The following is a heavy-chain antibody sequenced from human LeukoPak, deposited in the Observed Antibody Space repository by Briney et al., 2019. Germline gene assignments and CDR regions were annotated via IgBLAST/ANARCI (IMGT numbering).Heavy chain of an antibody. V-gene: IGHV4-30-4*08. Sequence: PSQTLSLTCTVSGGSISSGDYYWSWIRQPPGKGLEWIGYIYYSGSTYYNPSLKSRVTISVDTSKNQFSLKLSSVTAADTAVYYCAGGVTWIQLWPYFDYWGQGTLVTVSS. J-gene: IGHJ4*02. CDR2: IYYSGST. D-gene: IGHD5-18*01. CDR3: AGGVTWIQLWPYFDY. CDR1: GGSISSGDYY.